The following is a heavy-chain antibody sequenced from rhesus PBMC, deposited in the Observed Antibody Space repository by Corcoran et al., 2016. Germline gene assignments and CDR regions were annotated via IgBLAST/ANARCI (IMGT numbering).Heavy chain of an antibody. CDR3: ARDLGPEDNSLDV. CDR2: FSGSSGST. D-gene: IGHD3-34*01. Sequence: QVRLQASGPGLVKPSETRSLTCAVSCCSITSYYWSWIRQATWKGLEWIGRFSGSSGSTDYNPSLKSRVTISTDTSKNQFSLKLSSVSAADTAVYYCARDLGPEDNSLDVWGRGLLVTVSS. CDR1: CCSITSYY. V-gene: IGHV4-173*01. J-gene: IGHJ5-2*02.